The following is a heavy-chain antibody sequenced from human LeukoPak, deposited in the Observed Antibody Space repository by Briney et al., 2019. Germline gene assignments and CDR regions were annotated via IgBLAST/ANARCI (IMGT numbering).Heavy chain of an antibody. D-gene: IGHD1-14*01. V-gene: IGHV4-59*01. Sequence: SETLFLTCSVSGCSISTYYWTWIRQPPGKGLEWIGNIYYSGSTNYNPSLKSRVTISLDTSKNQFSLKLSSVTAADTAVYYCAKPARTDYADYWGQGTLVTVSS. J-gene: IGHJ4*02. CDR2: IYYSGST. CDR3: AKPARTDYADY. CDR1: GCSISTYY.